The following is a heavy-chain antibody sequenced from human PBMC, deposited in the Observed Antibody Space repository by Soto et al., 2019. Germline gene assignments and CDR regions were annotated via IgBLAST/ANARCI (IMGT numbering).Heavy chain of an antibody. J-gene: IGHJ4*02. CDR2: ISYDGTNE. D-gene: IGHD6-19*01. Sequence: QVQVVESGGGVVQPGGSLRLSCSASGFPLSTYAMHWVRQAPGKGLEWVAVISYDGTNEYYADSVKGRFTISRDNSKNTLYLQMNSMRPEDTAVYYFARGEKWLVIFVGGFDYWGQGALVTVSS. CDR3: ARGEKWLVIFVGGFDY. CDR1: GFPLSTYA. V-gene: IGHV3-30-3*01.